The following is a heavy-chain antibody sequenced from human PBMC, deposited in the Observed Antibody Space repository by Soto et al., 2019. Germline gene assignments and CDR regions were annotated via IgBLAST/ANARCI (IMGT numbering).Heavy chain of an antibody. D-gene: IGHD3-22*01. CDR1: GGSISSGGYY. V-gene: IGHV4-31*03. CDR3: ARGYDSSGYYQYYYYGMDV. J-gene: IGHJ6*02. CDR2: IYYSGST. Sequence: PSDTLSLTCTVSGGSISSGGYYWSWIRQHPGKGLEWIGYIYYSGSTYYNPSLKSRVTISVDTSKNQFSLKLSSVTAADTAVYYCARGYDSSGYYQYYYYGMDVWGQGTTVTVSS.